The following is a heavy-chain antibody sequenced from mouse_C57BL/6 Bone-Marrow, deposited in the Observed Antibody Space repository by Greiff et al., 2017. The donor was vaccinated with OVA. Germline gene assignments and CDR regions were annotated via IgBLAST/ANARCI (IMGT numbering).Heavy chain of an antibody. J-gene: IGHJ2*01. V-gene: IGHV1-18*01. D-gene: IGHD3-2*02. CDR2: INPNNGGT. CDR1: GYTFTDYN. Sequence: VQLQQSGPELVKPGASVKIPCKASGYTFTDYNMAWVKQSHGKSLEWIGDINPNNGGTIYNQKFKGKATLTVDKSSSTAYMELRSLTSEDTAVYYCARRGGQLRLQEFDYWGQGTTLTVSS. CDR3: ARRGGQLRLQEFDY.